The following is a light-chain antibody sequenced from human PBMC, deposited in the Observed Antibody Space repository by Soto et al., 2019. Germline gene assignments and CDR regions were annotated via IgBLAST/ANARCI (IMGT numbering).Light chain of an antibody. V-gene: IGLV1-44*01. CDR2: SNN. Sequence: QSVLTQPPSASGTPGQRVTISCSGSSSNIGSNTVNWYQQLPGTAPKLLIYSNNQRPSGVPDRFSGSKSGTSASLAISGLQSEDEADSYCAAWDDSLYVFGPGTKVTVL. CDR3: AAWDDSLYV. J-gene: IGLJ1*01. CDR1: SSNIGSNT.